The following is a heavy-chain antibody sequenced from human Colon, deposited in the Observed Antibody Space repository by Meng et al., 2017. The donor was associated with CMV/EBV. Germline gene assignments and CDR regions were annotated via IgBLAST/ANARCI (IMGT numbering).Heavy chain of an antibody. CDR1: ADSVSSNSAA. CDR3: ARDRLTAMVKGGWFDP. CDR2: KYYRSKWYN. D-gene: IGHD5-18*01. Sequence: QVQLQQSGPGLVTPSXXLSLTXSFSADSVSSNSAAWNWIRQYPSRGIEWLGRKYYRSKWYNDYAVSVKSRITINPDTSKNQFSLQLNSVTPEDTAVYYCARDRLTAMVKGGWFDPWGQGTLVTVSS. V-gene: IGHV6-1*01. J-gene: IGHJ5*02.